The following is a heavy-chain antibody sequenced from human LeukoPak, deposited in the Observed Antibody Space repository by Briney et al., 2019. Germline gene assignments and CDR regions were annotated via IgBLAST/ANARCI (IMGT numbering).Heavy chain of an antibody. CDR1: GFTVSSNY. CDR2: IYSGGST. CDR3: ARGGSYLSAFDI. D-gene: IGHD1-26*01. Sequence: GGSLRLSCAASGFTVSSNYMSWVRQAPGKGLEWVSIIYSGGSTFYADSVKGRFTISRDNSKNTLYLQMNSLRAEDTAVYYCARGGSYLSAFDIWGQGTTVTVSS. J-gene: IGHJ3*02. V-gene: IGHV3-53*01.